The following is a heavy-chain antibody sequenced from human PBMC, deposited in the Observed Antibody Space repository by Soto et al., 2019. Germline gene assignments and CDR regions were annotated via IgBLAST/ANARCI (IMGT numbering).Heavy chain of an antibody. CDR1: GGSFSGYY. J-gene: IGHJ4*02. CDR3: ARGRANYYGSGSYYNDY. Sequence: KPSETLSLTCAVYGGSFSGYYWSWIRQPPGKGLEWIGEINHSGSTNYNPSLKSRVTISVDTSKNQFSLKLSSVTAADTAVYYCARGRANYYGSGSYYNDYWGQGTLVNVSS. D-gene: IGHD3-10*01. CDR2: INHSGST. V-gene: IGHV4-34*01.